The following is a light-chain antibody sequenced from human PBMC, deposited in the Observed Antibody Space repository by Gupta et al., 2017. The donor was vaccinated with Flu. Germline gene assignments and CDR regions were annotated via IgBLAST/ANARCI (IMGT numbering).Light chain of an antibody. CDR2: LVS. V-gene: IGKV2-28*01. CDR1: QSLLHSNGYKY. CDR3: MQALQTPFT. J-gene: IGKJ3*01. Sequence: DIVMTQSPLSLPVTPGEPASISCRSSQSLLHSNGYKYLDWYLQKPGQSPQLLIYLVSNRASGVPDRFSGSGSGTDFTLKISRVEAEDVGVYYCMQALQTPFTFGPGTKVDLK.